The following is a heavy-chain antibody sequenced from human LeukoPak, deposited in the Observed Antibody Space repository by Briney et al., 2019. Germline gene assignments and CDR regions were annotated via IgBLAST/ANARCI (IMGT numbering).Heavy chain of an antibody. Sequence: GESLKISCAASGFTFISYGMHWVRQAPGKGLEWVAVIWYDGSNKYYADSVKGRFTISRDNSKNTLYLQMNSLRAEDTAVYYCAKDQAVAGLYYFDYWGQGTLVTVSS. D-gene: IGHD6-19*01. J-gene: IGHJ4*02. CDR2: IWYDGSNK. V-gene: IGHV3-33*06. CDR3: AKDQAVAGLYYFDY. CDR1: GFTFISYG.